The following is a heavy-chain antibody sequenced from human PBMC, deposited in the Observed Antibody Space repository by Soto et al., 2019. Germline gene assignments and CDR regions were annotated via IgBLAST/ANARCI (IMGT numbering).Heavy chain of an antibody. CDR1: GFTFSSYG. D-gene: IGHD2-15*01. V-gene: IGHV3-30*18. J-gene: IGHJ5*02. CDR3: AKDYGYCSGGSCYSSGWFDP. CDR2: ISYDGSNK. Sequence: QVQLVESGGGVVQPGRSLRLSCAASGFTFSSYGMHWVRQAPGKGLEWVAVISYDGSNKYYADSVKGRFTISRDNSKNTLYLQMNSLRAEDRVVYYCAKDYGYCSGGSCYSSGWFDPWGQGTLVTVSS.